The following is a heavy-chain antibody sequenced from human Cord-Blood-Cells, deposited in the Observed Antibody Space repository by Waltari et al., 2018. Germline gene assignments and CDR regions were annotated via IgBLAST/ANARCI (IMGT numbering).Heavy chain of an antibody. CDR1: EYTFIGYY. CDR3: AREGYGDYGFDY. J-gene: IGHJ4*02. D-gene: IGHD4-17*01. Sequence: QVQLVQSGAAVKKPGASVKVSCKASEYTFIGYYMHWVRQAPGQGLEWMGRINPNSGGTNYAQKFQGRVTMTRDTSISTAYMELSRLRSDDTAVYYCAREGYGDYGFDYWGQGTLVTVSS. V-gene: IGHV1-2*06. CDR2: INPNSGGT.